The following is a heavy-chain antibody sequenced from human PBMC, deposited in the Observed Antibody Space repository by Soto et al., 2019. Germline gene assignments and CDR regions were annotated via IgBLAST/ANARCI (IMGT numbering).Heavy chain of an antibody. V-gene: IGHV1-8*01. CDR2: MNPNSGNT. Sequence: ASVKVSCKASGYTFTSYDINWVRQATGQGLEWMGWMNPNSGNTGYAQKFQGRVTMTRNTSISTAYMELSSLRSEDTAVYYCARGDMITFRGVIVQGLWGQGTLVTVSS. J-gene: IGHJ4*02. CDR3: ARGDMITFRGVIVQGL. D-gene: IGHD3-16*02. CDR1: GYTFTSYD.